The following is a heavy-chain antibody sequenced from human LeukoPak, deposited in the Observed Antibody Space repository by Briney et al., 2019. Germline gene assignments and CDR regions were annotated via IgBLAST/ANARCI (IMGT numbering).Heavy chain of an antibody. CDR1: GFTLSGYN. CDR3: AREADIVLMN. J-gene: IGHJ4*02. D-gene: IGHD2-8*01. Sequence: GGSLRLSCAASGFTLSGYNMNWVRQAPGKGLEWVANIKQDGSEKYYVDSVKGRFTISRDNAKNSLYLQMNSLRAEDTAVYYCAREADIVLMNWGQGTLVTVSS. CDR2: IKQDGSEK. V-gene: IGHV3-7*01.